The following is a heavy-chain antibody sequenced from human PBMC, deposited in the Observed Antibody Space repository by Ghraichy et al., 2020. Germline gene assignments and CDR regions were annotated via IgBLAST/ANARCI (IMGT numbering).Heavy chain of an antibody. Sequence: ASVKVSCKASGYTFTGYYIHWVRQAPGKGLEWMAWIDHNNGGTNFAQYLQGRVTMTRDTSISTVYMEMSRLRSDDTAVYYCARGFGEYSGYGDYLGQETLVTVAS. CDR3: ARGFGEYSGYGDY. CDR2: IDHNNGGT. D-gene: IGHD5-12*01. CDR1: GYTFTGYY. J-gene: IGHJ4*02. V-gene: IGHV1-2*02.